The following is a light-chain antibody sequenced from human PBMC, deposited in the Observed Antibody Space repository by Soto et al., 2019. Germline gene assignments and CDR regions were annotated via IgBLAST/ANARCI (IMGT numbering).Light chain of an antibody. Sequence: EIVMMQSPATLSVSPGERATLSCRASQSISSNLAWYQQKPGQAPRLFIYGASTRATGIPARFSGSGYGTEFTLTISSLQSEDFAVYYCQQYNNWPRTFGQGTKVDNK. CDR2: GAS. CDR1: QSISSN. J-gene: IGKJ1*01. CDR3: QQYNNWPRT. V-gene: IGKV3-15*01.